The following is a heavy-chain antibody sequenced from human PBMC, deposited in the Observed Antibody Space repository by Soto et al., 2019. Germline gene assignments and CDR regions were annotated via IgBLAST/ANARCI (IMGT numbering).Heavy chain of an antibody. D-gene: IGHD2-2*01. CDR1: GGSISSYY. J-gene: IGHJ6*03. CDR3: ASSMYYYYMDV. Sequence: QVQLQESGPGLVKPSETLSLICSVSGGSISSYYWSWIRQPPGKGLEWIGYIYYSGSTDYNPSLKSRVTISLDTSKNQFSLKLNSVTAADTAVYYCASSMYYYYMDVWGKGTTVTVSS. CDR2: IYYSGST. V-gene: IGHV4-59*08.